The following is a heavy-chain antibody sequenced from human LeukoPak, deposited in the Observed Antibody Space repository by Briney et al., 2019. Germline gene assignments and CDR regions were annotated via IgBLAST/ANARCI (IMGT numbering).Heavy chain of an antibody. Sequence: GSLRLSCAASGFTFSSYTMTWVRQPPGKGLEWIGEINHSGSTNYNPSPKSRVTISVDTSKNQFSLKLSSVTAADTAVYYCASQWLPSPYYYYYMDVWGKGTTVTVSS. CDR2: INHSGST. D-gene: IGHD6-19*01. CDR1: GFTFSSYT. CDR3: ASQWLPSPYYYYYMDV. J-gene: IGHJ6*03. V-gene: IGHV4-34*01.